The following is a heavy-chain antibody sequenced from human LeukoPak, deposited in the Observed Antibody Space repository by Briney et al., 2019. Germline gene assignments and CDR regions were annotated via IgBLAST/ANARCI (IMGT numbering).Heavy chain of an antibody. CDR2: IYHSGST. CDR3: ARDNNGADGMDV. J-gene: IGHJ6*02. Sequence: SETLSLTCTVSGGSISSSSYYWGWIRQPPGKGLEWIGSIYHSGSTHYNPSLKSRVTISVDTSKNQFSLKLSSVTAADTAVYYCARDNNGADGMDVWGQGTTVTVSS. V-gene: IGHV4-39*07. D-gene: IGHD1/OR15-1a*01. CDR1: GGSISSSSYY.